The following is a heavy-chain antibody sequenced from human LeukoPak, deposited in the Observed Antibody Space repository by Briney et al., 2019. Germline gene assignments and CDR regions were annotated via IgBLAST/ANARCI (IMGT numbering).Heavy chain of an antibody. CDR3: ARLNSWYSGSYYSEDY. V-gene: IGHV5-51*01. CDR1: GYSFTSYW. CDR2: IYPGDSDT. J-gene: IGHJ4*02. D-gene: IGHD1-26*01. Sequence: GESLKISCKGSGYSFTSYWIGWVRQMPGKGLEWMGIIYPGDSDTRYSPSFQGQVTISADKSISTAYLQWSSLKASDTAMYYCARLNSWYSGSYYSEDYWGQGTLVTVSS.